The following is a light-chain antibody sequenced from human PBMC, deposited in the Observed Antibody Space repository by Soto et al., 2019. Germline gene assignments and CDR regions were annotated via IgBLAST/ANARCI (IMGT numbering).Light chain of an antibody. CDR1: SSDVGGYNY. CDR2: EVS. Sequence: QSALTQPASVSGSPGQSITISCTGTSSDVGGYNYVSWYQQHPGKAPKLMIYEVSNRPSGVSNRFSGSKSGNTASLTISGLQAEDEADYYCSSYTSSSIPYVFGTGTKLT. V-gene: IGLV2-14*01. CDR3: SSYTSSSIPYV. J-gene: IGLJ1*01.